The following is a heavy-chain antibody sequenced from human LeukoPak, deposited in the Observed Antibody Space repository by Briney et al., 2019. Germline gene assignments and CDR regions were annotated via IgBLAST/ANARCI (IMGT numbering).Heavy chain of an antibody. V-gene: IGHV4-4*07. CDR1: GGSISSYY. D-gene: IGHD6-13*01. J-gene: IGHJ4*02. CDR2: IYTSGST. CDR3: ARAEEVYSSSWLSYFDY. Sequence: PSETLSLTCTVSGGSISSYYWSWIRQPAGKGLEWIGRIYTSGSTNYNPSLKSRVTISVDTSKNQFSLKLSSVTAADTAVYYCARAEEVYSSSWLSYFDYWGQGTLVTVSS.